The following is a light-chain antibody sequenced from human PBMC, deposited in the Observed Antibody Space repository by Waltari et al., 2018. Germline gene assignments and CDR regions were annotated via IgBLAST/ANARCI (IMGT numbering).Light chain of an antibody. J-gene: IGLJ2*01. Sequence: QSALTQPASVSGSPGQSIPISCTGSTSAVGRHDPVSGYPHHPGQAPKVIIYYVNNRPSGVSDRFSGSKSGNTASLTISGLQAEDEANYYCSSQSSDAVVIFGGGTKLTVL. CDR2: YVN. V-gene: IGLV2-14*03. CDR1: TSAVGRHDP. CDR3: SSQSSDAVVI.